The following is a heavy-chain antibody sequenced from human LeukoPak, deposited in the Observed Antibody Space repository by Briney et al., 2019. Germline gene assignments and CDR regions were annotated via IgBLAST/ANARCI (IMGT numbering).Heavy chain of an antibody. J-gene: IGHJ4*02. V-gene: IGHV4-59*01. CDR2: IYYSGST. D-gene: IGHD3-10*01. CDR1: GGSISSYY. Sequence: SETLSLTCTVSGGSISSYYWSWIRQPPGKGLEWIGYIYYSGSTNYNPSLKSRVTISVDTSKNQFSLKLSSVTAADTAVYYCARLAYRGSGSYIDYWGQGTLVTVSS. CDR3: ARLAYRGSGSYIDY.